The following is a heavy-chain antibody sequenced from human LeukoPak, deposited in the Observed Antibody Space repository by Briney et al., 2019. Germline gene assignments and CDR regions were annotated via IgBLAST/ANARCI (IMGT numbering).Heavy chain of an antibody. CDR3: AREPPGYYYGSGTNGDAFDI. Sequence: SETLSPTCTVSGGSISSYYWSWIRQPAGKGLEWIGRIYTSGSTNYNPSLKSRVTMSVDTSKNQFSLKLSSVTAADTAVYYCAREPPGYYYGSGTNGDAFDIRGQGTMVTVSS. D-gene: IGHD3-10*01. CDR1: GGSISSYY. V-gene: IGHV4-4*07. CDR2: IYTSGST. J-gene: IGHJ3*02.